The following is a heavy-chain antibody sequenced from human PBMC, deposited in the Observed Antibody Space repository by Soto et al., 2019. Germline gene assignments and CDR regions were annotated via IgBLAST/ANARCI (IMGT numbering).Heavy chain of an antibody. CDR1: GGSISTYY. Sequence: QVQLQESGPGLVRPSETLSLTCTVSGGSISTYYWSWIRQSPGKGLDWIGYIYYSGSTNYNPSLKSRVTISLDTSKNQFSLKLSSVTAADTAVYHCARDYSDNGVFFDYWGQGTLVTVSS. V-gene: IGHV4-59*01. J-gene: IGHJ4*02. CDR3: ARDYSDNGVFFDY. D-gene: IGHD4-4*01. CDR2: IYYSGST.